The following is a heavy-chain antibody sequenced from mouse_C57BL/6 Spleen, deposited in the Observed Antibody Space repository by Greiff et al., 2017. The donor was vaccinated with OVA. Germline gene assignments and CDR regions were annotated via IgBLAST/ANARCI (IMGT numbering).Heavy chain of an antibody. V-gene: IGHV1-47*01. J-gene: IGHJ1*03. D-gene: IGHD1-1*01. CDR3: ARGDYYGSSYYWYFDV. CDR2: FHPYNDDT. Sequence: QVHVKQSGAELVKPGASVKMSCKASGYTFTTYPIEWMKQNHGKSLEWIGNFHPYNDDTKYNEKFKGKATLTVEKSSSTVYLELSRLTSDDSAVYYCARGDYYGSSYYWYFDVWGTGTTVTVSS. CDR1: GYTFTTYP.